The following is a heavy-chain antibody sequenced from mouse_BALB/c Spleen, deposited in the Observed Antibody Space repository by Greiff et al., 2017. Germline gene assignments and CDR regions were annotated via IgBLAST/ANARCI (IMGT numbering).Heavy chain of an antibody. V-gene: IGHV2-9*02. J-gene: IGHJ3*01. CDR3: AREGEPFAY. Sequence: VMLVESGPGLVAPSQSLSITCTVSGFSLTSYGVHWVRQPPGKGLEWLGVIWAGGSTNYNSALMSRLSISKDNSKSQVFLKMNSLQTDDTAMYYCAREGEPFAYWGQGTLVTVSA. CDR1: GFSLTSYG. CDR2: IWAGGST.